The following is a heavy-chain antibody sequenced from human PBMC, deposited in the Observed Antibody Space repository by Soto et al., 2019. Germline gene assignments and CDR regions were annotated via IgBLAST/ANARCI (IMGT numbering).Heavy chain of an antibody. CDR2: IYSGGST. CDR1: GFTVSSNY. V-gene: IGHV3-53*01. Sequence: PGGSLRLSCAASGFTVSSNYMSWVRQAPGKGLEWVSVIYSGGSTYYADSVKGRFTISRDNSKNTLYLQMNSLRAEDTAVYYSAGPTVTTGYYYYYYGMDVWGQGTTVTVSS. J-gene: IGHJ6*02. CDR3: AGPTVTTGYYYYYYGMDV. D-gene: IGHD4-17*01.